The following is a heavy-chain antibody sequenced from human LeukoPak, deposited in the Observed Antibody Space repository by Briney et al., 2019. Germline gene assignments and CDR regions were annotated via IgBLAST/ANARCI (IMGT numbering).Heavy chain of an antibody. CDR2: IIPIFGTA. CDR3: ARHANYDFWSTFDI. V-gene: IGHV1-69*13. CDR1: GGTFSSYA. Sequence: VASVKVSCKASGGTFSSYAISWVRQAPGQGLEWMGGIIPIFGTANYAQKFQGRVTITADESTSTAYMELSSLRSEDTAVYYCARHANYDFWSTFDIWGQGTMVTVSS. J-gene: IGHJ3*02. D-gene: IGHD3-3*01.